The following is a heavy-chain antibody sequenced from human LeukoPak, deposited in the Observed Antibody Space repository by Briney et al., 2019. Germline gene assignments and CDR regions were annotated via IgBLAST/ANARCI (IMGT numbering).Heavy chain of an antibody. Sequence: QAGGSLRLSCEGSGFSFSSYYMSWVRQAPGKGLEWVSSITENGGGTYYADSVKGRFIISRDNSKNTLYLQMNSLRVDDTAIYYCTKGKVNQVGGLDCWGQGTLVTVSS. D-gene: IGHD1-26*01. CDR1: GFSFSSYY. V-gene: IGHV3-23*01. CDR3: TKGKVNQVGGLDC. J-gene: IGHJ4*02. CDR2: ITENGGGT.